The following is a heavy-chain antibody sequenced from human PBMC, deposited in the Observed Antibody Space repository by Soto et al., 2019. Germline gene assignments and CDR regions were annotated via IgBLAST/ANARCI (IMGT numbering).Heavy chain of an antibody. V-gene: IGHV3-30*03. CDR3: TGEVASGY. Sequence: QVQLVESGGGVVQPGRSLRLSCAVSGFTVSTYGMHWVRQAPGKGLEWVAVISRDGGTKFYTDSVKGRFTISRDNSRNTLFLEINGLRGDDVAVYYCTGEVASGYWGQGTLVTVST. D-gene: IGHD2-8*02. CDR2: ISRDGGTK. J-gene: IGHJ4*02. CDR1: GFTVSTYG.